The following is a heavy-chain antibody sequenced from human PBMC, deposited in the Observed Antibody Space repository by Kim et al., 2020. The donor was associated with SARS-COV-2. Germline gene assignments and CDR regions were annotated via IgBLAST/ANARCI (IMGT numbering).Heavy chain of an antibody. J-gene: IGHJ4*02. Sequence: ASVKVSCKASGYTFTSYDINWVRQATGQGLEWMGWMNPNSGNTGYAQKFQGRVTMTRNTSISTAYMELSSLRSEDTAVYYCARGRGYSYGLGYWGQGTLVTVSS. CDR2: MNPNSGNT. D-gene: IGHD5-18*01. V-gene: IGHV1-8*01. CDR1: GYTFTSYD. CDR3: ARGRGYSYGLGY.